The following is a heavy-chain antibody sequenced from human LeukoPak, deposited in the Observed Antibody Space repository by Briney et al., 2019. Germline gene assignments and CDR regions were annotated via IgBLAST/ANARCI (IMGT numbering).Heavy chain of an antibody. CDR1: GLTFSTYA. J-gene: IGHJ4*02. D-gene: IGHD2-21*01. CDR3: ARTPTGRYSDY. V-gene: IGHV3-64*01. CDR2: TSSNGGST. Sequence: GGSLRLSCAASGLTFSTYAMHWVRQAPGKGLEYVSATSSNGGSTNYANSVKGRFTISRDNSNTTLYLQMGGLRAEDMAVYYCARTPTGRYSDYWGQGTLVTVSS.